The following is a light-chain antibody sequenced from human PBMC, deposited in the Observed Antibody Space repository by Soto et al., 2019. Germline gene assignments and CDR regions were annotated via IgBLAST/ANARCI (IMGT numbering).Light chain of an antibody. Sequence: DIQMTQSPSSLSASVGDRVTMTCQASQDISNYLNWYQQKPGKAPKLLIYDASNLETGAPSRFSGGGSGTDFTFTISSLQPEDIGIYYCQQCDNLSITFGQGTRLEIK. J-gene: IGKJ5*01. V-gene: IGKV1-33*01. CDR2: DAS. CDR3: QQCDNLSIT. CDR1: QDISNY.